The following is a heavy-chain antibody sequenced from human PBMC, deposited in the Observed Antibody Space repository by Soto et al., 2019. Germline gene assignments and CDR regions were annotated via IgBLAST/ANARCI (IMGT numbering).Heavy chain of an antibody. J-gene: IGHJ4*02. CDR3: AKVLPARVVVITEFDY. D-gene: IGHD3-22*01. CDR1: GFTFSSYA. V-gene: IGHV3-23*01. CDR2: ISGSGGST. Sequence: GGSLRLSCAASGFTFSSYAMSWVRQAPGKGLEWVSAISGSGGSTYYADSVKGRFTISRDNSKNTLYLQMNSLRAEDTAVYYCAKVLPARVVVITEFDYWGQGTLVTVSS.